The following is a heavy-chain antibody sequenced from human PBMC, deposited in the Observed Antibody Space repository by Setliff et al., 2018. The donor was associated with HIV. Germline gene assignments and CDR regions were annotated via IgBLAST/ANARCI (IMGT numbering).Heavy chain of an antibody. Sequence: ASVKVSCKTSGYTFTAYYIHWVRQAPGQGLEWMGIINPRGDKATYAQRFQGRVTVTRDTSTSTVFMDLSSLASDDTAIYYCARDGEGEAAAGDYFDHWGQGTLVTVSS. J-gene: IGHJ4*02. V-gene: IGHV1-46*01. CDR2: INPRGDKA. CDR1: GYTFTAYY. CDR3: ARDGEGEAAAGDYFDH. D-gene: IGHD6-13*01.